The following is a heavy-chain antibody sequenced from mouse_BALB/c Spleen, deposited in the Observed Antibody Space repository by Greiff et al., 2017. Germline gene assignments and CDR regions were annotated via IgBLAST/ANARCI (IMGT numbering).Heavy chain of an antibody. CDR1: GFTFSSYA. D-gene: IGHD1-2*01. Sequence: EVMLVESGGGLVKPGGSLKLSCAASGFTFSSYAMSWVRQTPEKRLEWVASISSGGSTYYPDSVKGRFTISRDNARNILYLQMSSLRSEDTAMYYCARRTLIHYYGYGYFDVWGAGTTVTVSS. CDR2: ISSGGST. CDR3: ARRTLIHYYGYGYFDV. J-gene: IGHJ1*01. V-gene: IGHV5-6-5*01.